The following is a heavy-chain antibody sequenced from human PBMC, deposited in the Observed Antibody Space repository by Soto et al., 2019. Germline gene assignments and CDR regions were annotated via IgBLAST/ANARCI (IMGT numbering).Heavy chain of an antibody. J-gene: IGHJ3*02. CDR1: GFTFTSSA. CDR2: IVVGSGNT. Sequence: EASVKVSCKAFGFTFTSSAMQWVRQARGQRLEWIGWIVVGSGNTNYAQKFQERVTITGDMSTSTAYMELSSLRSEDTAVYYCAATYYDFWSGLDAFDIWGQGTMVTVS. V-gene: IGHV1-58*02. D-gene: IGHD3-3*01. CDR3: AATYYDFWSGLDAFDI.